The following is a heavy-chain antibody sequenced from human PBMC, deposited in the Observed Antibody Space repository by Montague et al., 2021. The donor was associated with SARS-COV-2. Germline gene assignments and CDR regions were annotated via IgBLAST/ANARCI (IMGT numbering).Heavy chain of an antibody. D-gene: IGHD3-22*01. J-gene: IGHJ4*02. CDR1: GFSRSTSGLC. V-gene: IGHV2-70*01. CDR3: ARYYYDSSGYYYFDY. CDR2: SDWDDDK. Sequence: PALVKPTQTLTLTCTFSGFSRSTSGLCVSWIRQPPGKALEWLALSDWDDDKYYSTSLKTRLTISKDTSKNQVVLTMTNMDPVDTATYYCARYYYDSSGYYYFDYWGQGTLVTVSS.